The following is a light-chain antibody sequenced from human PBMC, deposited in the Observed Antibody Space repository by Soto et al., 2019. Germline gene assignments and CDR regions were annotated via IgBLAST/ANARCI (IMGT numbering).Light chain of an antibody. CDR2: AAS. CDR3: QQTYNPPRT. V-gene: IGKV1-39*01. Sequence: DIQMTPSPSSLSASVRDRVTITCRASETIASYVNWHQQRPGKDPKLLIYAASTLQSGVPSRFGGSGSGTDFTLTITSLQPEDFATYFCQQTYNPPRTFGQGTRLDFK. CDR1: ETIASY. J-gene: IGKJ1*01.